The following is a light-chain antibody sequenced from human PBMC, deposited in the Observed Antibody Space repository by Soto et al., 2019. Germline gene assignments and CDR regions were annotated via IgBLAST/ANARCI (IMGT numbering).Light chain of an antibody. CDR2: GAS. V-gene: IGKV3-20*01. J-gene: IGKJ5*01. Sequence: ENVLTQSPGTLSFSPGERATLSCRASQTVSSSLTWTQQRPGQAPRLLIYGASKRATGIPDRFSGSGSGTDFTLTISRLEPEDFALYYCQQYGTSPITFGQGTRLEIK. CDR1: QTVSSS. CDR3: QQYGTSPIT.